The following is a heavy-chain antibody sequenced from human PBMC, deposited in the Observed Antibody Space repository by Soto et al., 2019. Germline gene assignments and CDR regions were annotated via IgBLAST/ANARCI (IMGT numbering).Heavy chain of an antibody. CDR3: ARLECSSTSCYGSADP. CDR1: GYSLTSYW. Sequence: GESLKISCKGSGYSLTSYWISWVRQMPGKGLEWMGRIDPSDSYTSYSPSFQGHVTISADKSISTAYLQWSSLKASDTAMYYCARLECSSTSCYGSADPWGQGTLVTVSS. J-gene: IGHJ5*02. CDR2: IDPSDSYT. D-gene: IGHD2-2*01. V-gene: IGHV5-10-1*01.